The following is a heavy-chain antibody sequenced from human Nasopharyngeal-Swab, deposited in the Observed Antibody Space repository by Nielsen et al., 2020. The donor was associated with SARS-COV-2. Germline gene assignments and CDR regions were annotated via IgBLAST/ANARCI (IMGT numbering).Heavy chain of an antibody. CDR2: ISGRGGST. J-gene: IGHJ3*02. CDR1: GFTFSSYA. Sequence: GGSLRLSCAASGFTFSSYAMSWVRQAPGKGLEWVSAISGRGGSTYYADSVKGRFTISRDNSKNTLYLQMNSLRAEDTAVYYCATPGERDGYNGGDAFDIWGQGTMVTVSS. V-gene: IGHV3-23*01. D-gene: IGHD5-24*01. CDR3: ATPGERDGYNGGDAFDI.